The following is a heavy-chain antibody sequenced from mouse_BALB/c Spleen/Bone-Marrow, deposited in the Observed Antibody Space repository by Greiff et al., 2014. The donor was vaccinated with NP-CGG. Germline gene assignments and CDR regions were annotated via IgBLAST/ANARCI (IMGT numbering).Heavy chain of an antibody. D-gene: IGHD2-1*01. CDR1: GYTFTSYW. V-gene: IGHV1-7*01. CDR3: VYGNYYLAY. Sequence: VQLQQPGAELAKPGASVKMSCKASGYTFTSYWMHWVKQRPGQGLEWIGYINPSTGYTEYNQKFKDKATLTADKSSSTAYMQLSSLTSEDSAVYYCVYGNYYLAYWGQGTLVTVSA. J-gene: IGHJ3*01. CDR2: INPSTGYT.